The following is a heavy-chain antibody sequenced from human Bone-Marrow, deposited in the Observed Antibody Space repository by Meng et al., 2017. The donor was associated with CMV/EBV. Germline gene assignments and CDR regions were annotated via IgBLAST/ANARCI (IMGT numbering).Heavy chain of an antibody. CDR1: TFSSYA. CDR3: ARGVYSGSQYYYYYGMDV. CDR2: IIPILGIA. J-gene: IGHJ6*02. D-gene: IGHD1-26*01. Sequence: TFSSYAISWVRQAPGQGLEWMGGIIPILGIANYAQKFQGRVTITADKSTSTAYMELSSLRSEDTAVYYCARGVYSGSQYYYYYGMDVWGQGTTVTVSS. V-gene: IGHV1-69*10.